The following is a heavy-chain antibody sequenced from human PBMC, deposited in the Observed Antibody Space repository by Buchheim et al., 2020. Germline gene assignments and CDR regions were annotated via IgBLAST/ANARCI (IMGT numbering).Heavy chain of an antibody. CDR2: IYPADSDT. Sequence: EVQLVQSGAEVKTSGESLKISCKGSGFTFTNYWIGWVRQMPGKGLEWMAIIYPADSDTRYSPSFQGQVTISADKSINTAYLQWSSLKTSDTAMYYCARGPDWHFDLWGRGTL. CDR3: ARGPDWHFDL. V-gene: IGHV5-51*01. CDR1: GFTFTNYW. J-gene: IGHJ2*01.